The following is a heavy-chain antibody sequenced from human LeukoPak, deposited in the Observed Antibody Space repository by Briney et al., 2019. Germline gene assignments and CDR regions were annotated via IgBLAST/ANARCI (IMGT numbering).Heavy chain of an antibody. CDR1: GFTFSSYW. J-gene: IGHJ4*02. D-gene: IGHD6-13*01. V-gene: IGHV3-74*01. CDR3: ARDRRRGIAAAGIIDY. Sequence: GGSLRLSCAASGFTFSSYWMHWVRQAPGKGLVWVSRINSDGSSTSYADSVKGRFTISRDNAKNALYLQMNSLRAEDTAVYYCARDRRRGIAAAGIIDYWGQGTLVTVSS. CDR2: INSDGSST.